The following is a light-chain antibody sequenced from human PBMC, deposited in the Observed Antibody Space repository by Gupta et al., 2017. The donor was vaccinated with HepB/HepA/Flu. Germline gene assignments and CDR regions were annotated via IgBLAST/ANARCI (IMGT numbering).Light chain of an antibody. CDR3: QTWGTGINWV. J-gene: IGLJ3*02. Sequence: QLVLTQSPSASASLGASVKLTCTLSGGHSSYAIAWHQQQPEKGPRYLMNVNSDGSHNKGDGIPDRFSGSSSGAERYLTISSRQAEDEADYYCQTWGTGINWVFGGGTKLTVL. CDR2: VNSDGSH. V-gene: IGLV4-69*01. CDR1: GGHSSYA.